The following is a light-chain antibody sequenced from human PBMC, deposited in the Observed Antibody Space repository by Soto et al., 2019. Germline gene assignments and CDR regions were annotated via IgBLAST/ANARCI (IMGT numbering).Light chain of an antibody. Sequence: QSVLTQPPSASGSPGQSVTISCTGTSSDVGGYNYVSWYQQHPGKAPKLMIYEVSKRPSGVPDRFSGSKSANTASLTVSGLQAEDEADYYCNSYAGNTNGVFGGGTKLTVL. V-gene: IGLV2-8*01. CDR1: SSDVGGYNY. CDR2: EVS. J-gene: IGLJ3*02. CDR3: NSYAGNTNGV.